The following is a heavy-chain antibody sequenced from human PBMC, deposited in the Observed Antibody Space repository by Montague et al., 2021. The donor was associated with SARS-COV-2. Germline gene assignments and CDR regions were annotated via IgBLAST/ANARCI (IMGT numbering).Heavy chain of an antibody. J-gene: IGHJ5*02. CDR2: INHSLNT. V-gene: IGHV4-34*01. CDR1: GGSLSGYC. D-gene: IGHD3-3*01. Sequence: SETLSLTCAVYGGSLSGYCCSWIRLPPGKGLEWIGEINHSLNTNYNPSLKSGLPISVATSKKQFSLKLSSVTTAATAVYYCARGADYDFWSGYLRYKWFDPWGQGTPVTVSS. CDR3: ARGADYDFWSGYLRYKWFDP.